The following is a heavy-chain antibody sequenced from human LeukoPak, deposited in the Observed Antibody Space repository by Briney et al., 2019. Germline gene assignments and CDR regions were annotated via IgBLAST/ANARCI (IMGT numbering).Heavy chain of an antibody. CDR3: ARGRDIVATTDFDY. CDR2: IYYSGST. J-gene: IGHJ4*02. D-gene: IGHD5-12*01. CDR1: GGSISSYY. Sequence: SETLSLTCTVSGGSISSYYWSWIRQPPGKGLEWIGHIYYSGSTNYNPSLKSRVTISVDTSKNQFSLKLSSVTAADTAVYYCARGRDIVATTDFDYWGQGTLVTVSS. V-gene: IGHV4-59*01.